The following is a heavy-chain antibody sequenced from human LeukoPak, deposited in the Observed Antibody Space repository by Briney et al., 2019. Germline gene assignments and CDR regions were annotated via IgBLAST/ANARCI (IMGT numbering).Heavy chain of an antibody. D-gene: IGHD2-15*01. V-gene: IGHV1-2*06. J-gene: IGHJ4*02. CDR2: MNPSSGVT. CDR1: GYTFSGYQ. CDR3: ASRAASVTLGY. Sequence: ASVTVSCTASGYTFSGYQVHWLRQAPGQGLEWMGRMNPSSGVTNYAQKFQGRVTMTRDTSINTAYLDLSALKSDDTAVYYCASRAASVTLGYWGQGTLVTVSS.